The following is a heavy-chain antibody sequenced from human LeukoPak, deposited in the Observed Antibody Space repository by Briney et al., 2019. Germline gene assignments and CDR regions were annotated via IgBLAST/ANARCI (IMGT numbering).Heavy chain of an antibody. D-gene: IGHD5-18*01. J-gene: IGHJ6*03. CDR3: RWAANYYYYYMDV. CDR1: GFTFSNFW. V-gene: IGHV3-30*02. Sequence: PGGSLRLSCAASGFTFSNFWMTWVRQAPGKGLEWVAFIRYDGSNKYYADSVKGRFTISRDNSKNTLYLQMNSLRAEDTAVYYCRWAANYYYYYMDVWGKGTTVTISS. CDR2: IRYDGSNK.